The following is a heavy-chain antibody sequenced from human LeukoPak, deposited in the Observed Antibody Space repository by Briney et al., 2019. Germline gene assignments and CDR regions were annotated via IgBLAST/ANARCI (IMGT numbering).Heavy chain of an antibody. V-gene: IGHV1-18*01. CDR3: ARDRSIAAAGYFQH. J-gene: IGHJ1*01. CDR2: ISAYNGNT. D-gene: IGHD6-13*01. CDR1: GYTFTSYG. Sequence: ASVKVSCKASGYTFTSYGISWVRQAPGQGLEWMGWISAYNGNTNYAQKLQGRVTTTTDTSTSTAYMELRSLRSDDTAVYYCARDRSIAAAGYFQHWGQGTLVTVSS.